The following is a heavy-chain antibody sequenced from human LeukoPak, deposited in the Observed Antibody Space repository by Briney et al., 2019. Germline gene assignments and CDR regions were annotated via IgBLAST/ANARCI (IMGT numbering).Heavy chain of an antibody. CDR3: ARDSSVSMSWWFDP. V-gene: IGHV1-46*01. Sequence: ASVKVSCKASGYTFTGYYMHWVRQAPGQGLEWMGIINPSTGNTKYAQKFQGRVTMTRDTSTSTVYMELSSLRSEDTAVYYCARDSSVSMSWWFDPWGQGTLVTVSS. D-gene: IGHD3-10*01. J-gene: IGHJ5*02. CDR2: INPSTGNT. CDR1: GYTFTGYY.